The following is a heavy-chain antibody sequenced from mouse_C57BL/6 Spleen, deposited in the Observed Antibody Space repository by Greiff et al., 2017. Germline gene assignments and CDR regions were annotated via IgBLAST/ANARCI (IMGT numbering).Heavy chain of an antibody. CDR2: IDPETGGT. Sequence: QVQLQQSGAELVRPGASVTLSCKASGYTFTDYEMHWVKQTPVHGLEWIGAIDPETGGTAYNQKFKGKAILTADKSSSTAYMELRSLTSEDSAVYYCTREDGITTVVDWYFDVWGTGTTVTVSS. CDR1: GYTFTDYE. CDR3: TREDGITTVVDWYFDV. D-gene: IGHD1-1*01. V-gene: IGHV1-15*01. J-gene: IGHJ1*03.